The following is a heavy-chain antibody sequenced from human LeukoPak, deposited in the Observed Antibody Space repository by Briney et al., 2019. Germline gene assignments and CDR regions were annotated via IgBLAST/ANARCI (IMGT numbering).Heavy chain of an antibody. CDR2: IYYSGST. Sequence: SETLSLTCTVSGGSISSGDYYWSWIRQPPGKGLEWIGYIYYSGSTYYNPSLKSRVTISVDTSKNQFSLKLSSVTAADTAVHYCATVPRDSSGYYYGHDAFDIWGQGTMVTVSS. CDR3: ATVPRDSSGYYYGHDAFDI. D-gene: IGHD3-22*01. CDR1: GGSISSGDYY. V-gene: IGHV4-30-4*01. J-gene: IGHJ3*02.